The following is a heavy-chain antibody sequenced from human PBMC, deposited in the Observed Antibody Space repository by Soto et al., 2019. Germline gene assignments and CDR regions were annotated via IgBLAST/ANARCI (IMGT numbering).Heavy chain of an antibody. V-gene: IGHV5-10-1*01. Sequence: PGESLKISCKGSVYSFAGYWITWVRQKPGKGLEWMGRIDPSDSQTYYSPSFRGHVTISVTKSITTVFLQWSSLRASDTAMYYCARQIYASNTGPNFQYSFDPGGKGTPVPVSS. D-gene: IGHD2-15*01. CDR1: VYSFAGYW. CDR3: ARQIYASNTGPNFQYSFDP. J-gene: IGHJ5*02. CDR2: IDPSDSQT.